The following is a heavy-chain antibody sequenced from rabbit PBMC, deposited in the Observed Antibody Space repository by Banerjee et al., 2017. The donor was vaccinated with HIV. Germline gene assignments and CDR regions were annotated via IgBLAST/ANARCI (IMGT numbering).Heavy chain of an antibody. J-gene: IGHJ4*01. CDR3: ARRAGTGWYTGFDL. D-gene: IGHD8-1*01. CDR1: GFSFSSYYY. V-gene: IGHV1S45*01. Sequence: QEQLEESGGDLVKPGASLTLTCTASGFSFSSYYYMCWVRQAPGKGLEWIACIDAGSSGGTYYASWAKGRFTISKTSSTTVTLQMTSLTAADTASYFCARRAGTGWYTGFDLWGPVSMV. CDR2: IDAGSSGGT.